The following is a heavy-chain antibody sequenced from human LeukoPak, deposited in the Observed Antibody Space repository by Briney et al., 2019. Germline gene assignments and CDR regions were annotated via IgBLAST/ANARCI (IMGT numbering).Heavy chain of an antibody. J-gene: IGHJ4*02. V-gene: IGHV4-39*01. CDR1: GVSISSSSYY. CDR2: IYYSGST. Sequence: PSETLSLTCTVSGVSISSSSYYWGWIRQPPGKGLEWIGSIYYSGSTYYNPSLKSLVTISVDTSKNQFSLKLSSVTAADTAVYYCARLYGRSSSWPFDYWGQGTLVTVS. CDR3: ARLYGRSSSWPFDY. D-gene: IGHD6-13*01.